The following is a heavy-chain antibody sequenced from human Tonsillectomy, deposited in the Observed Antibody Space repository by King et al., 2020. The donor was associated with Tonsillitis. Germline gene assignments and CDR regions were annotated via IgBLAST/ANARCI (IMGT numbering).Heavy chain of an antibody. CDR1: GGSFSRYY. V-gene: IGHV4-34*01. CDR3: AGPVDYDPLTYFDY. CDR2: ISHGGST. Sequence: VQLQQWGAGLLKPSETLSLTCAVYGGSFSRYYWSWIRQPPGRGLEWIGEISHGGSTNYSPSLKSRVNISLDTSKNQLSLKLSSVTAADTAVYYCAGPVDYDPLTYFDYWGQGTLVTVSS. J-gene: IGHJ4*02. D-gene: IGHD3-9*01.